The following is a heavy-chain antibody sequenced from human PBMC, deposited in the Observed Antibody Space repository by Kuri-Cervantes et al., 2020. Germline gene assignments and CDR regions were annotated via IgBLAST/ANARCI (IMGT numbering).Heavy chain of an antibody. CDR2: IYYSGST. CDR3: ATGIPADH. CDR1: GGSISSYY. D-gene: IGHD2-21*01. V-gene: IGHV4-59*01. J-gene: IGHJ4*02. Sequence: GSLRLSCTVSGGSISSYYWSWIRQPPGKGLEWIGYIYYSGSTNYNPSLKSRVTISVDTSKNQFSLKLSSVTAADTAVYYCATGIPADHWGQGTLVTVSS.